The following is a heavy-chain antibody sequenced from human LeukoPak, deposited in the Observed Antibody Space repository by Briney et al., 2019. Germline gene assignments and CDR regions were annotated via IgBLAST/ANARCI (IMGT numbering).Heavy chain of an antibody. J-gene: IGHJ4*02. Sequence: SETLSLTCTVSGGSISSYYWSWIRQPPGKGLEGIGYIYYSGSTNYSPSLKSRVTISVDTSKNQFSLKLSSVTAADMAAYYCARTLGELSLFFDYWGQGTLVTVSS. CDR3: ARTLGELSLFFDY. CDR2: IYYSGST. D-gene: IGHD3-16*02. CDR1: GGSISSYY. V-gene: IGHV4-59*01.